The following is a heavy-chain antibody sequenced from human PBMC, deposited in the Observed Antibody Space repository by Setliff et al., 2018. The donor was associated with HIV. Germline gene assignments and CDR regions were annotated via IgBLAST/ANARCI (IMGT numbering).Heavy chain of an antibody. D-gene: IGHD6-19*01. V-gene: IGHV3-23*01. CDR2: ISGSGT. CDR1: GLTFDYYA. Sequence: GGSLRLSCAAPGLTFDYYAMAWVRQAPGKGLEWVSGISGSGTKYADSVKGRFTISRDNSDNTLYLQMNSLRVDDTALYYCAKQGTQTSGWYDYWGQGVQVTVSS. CDR3: AKQGTQTSGWYDY. J-gene: IGHJ4*02.